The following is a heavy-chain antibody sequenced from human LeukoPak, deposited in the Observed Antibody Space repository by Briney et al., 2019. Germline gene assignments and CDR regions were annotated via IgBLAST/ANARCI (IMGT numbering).Heavy chain of an antibody. D-gene: IGHD1-7*01. V-gene: IGHV3-23*01. Sequence: GGSLRLSCAAPGFTFSSYAMSWVRQAPGKGLEWVSAISGSGGSTYYADSVKGRFTISRDNSKNTLYLQLNSLRAEDTAVYYCAAKGTGTTPYWGQGTLVTVSS. CDR1: GFTFSSYA. CDR3: AAKGTGTTPY. J-gene: IGHJ4*02. CDR2: ISGSGGST.